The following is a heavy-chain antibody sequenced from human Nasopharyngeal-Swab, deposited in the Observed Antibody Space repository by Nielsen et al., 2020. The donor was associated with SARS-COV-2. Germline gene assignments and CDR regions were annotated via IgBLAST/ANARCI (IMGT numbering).Heavy chain of an antibody. D-gene: IGHD2-15*01. J-gene: IGHJ3*02. CDR1: GFTFSSYW. V-gene: IGHV3-74*01. CDR2: INSDGSST. CDR3: AGESGPNGFDI. Sequence: GESLKISCAASGFTFSSYWMHWVRQAPGKGLVWVSRINSDGSSTSYADSVKGRFTISRDNAKNSLYLQMNSLRVEDTALYYCAGESGPNGFDIWGQGAMITVSS.